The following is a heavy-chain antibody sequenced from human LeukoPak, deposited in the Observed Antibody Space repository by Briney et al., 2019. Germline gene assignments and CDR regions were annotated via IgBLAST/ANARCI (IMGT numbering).Heavy chain of an antibody. CDR1: GFTFSSFS. CDR2: INSDGGGT. D-gene: IGHD1-26*01. J-gene: IGHJ4*02. V-gene: IGHV3-64*01. Sequence: GGSLRLSCAASGFTFSSFSMHWVRQAPGKGREYISSINSDGGGTYYANSVKGRFTISRDNSKNTLWLQMGSLRAEDMAVYYCARPNGIVGATTFDYWGQGTLVTVSS. CDR3: ARPNGIVGATTFDY.